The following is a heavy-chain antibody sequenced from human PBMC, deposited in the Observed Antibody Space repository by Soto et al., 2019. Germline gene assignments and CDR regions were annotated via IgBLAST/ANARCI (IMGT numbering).Heavy chain of an antibody. CDR3: NVLRYFDWLSPVGMDV. V-gene: IGHV4-61*01. CDR1: GGSVSSGSYY. D-gene: IGHD3-9*01. CDR2: IYYSGST. J-gene: IGHJ6*02. Sequence: SETLSLTCTVSGGSVSSGSYYWSWVRQPPGKGLERIGYIYYSGSTNYNPSLKSRVTISVDTSKNQFSLKLSSVTAADTVLFYCNVLRYFDWLSPVGMDVWGQGTTVTVSS.